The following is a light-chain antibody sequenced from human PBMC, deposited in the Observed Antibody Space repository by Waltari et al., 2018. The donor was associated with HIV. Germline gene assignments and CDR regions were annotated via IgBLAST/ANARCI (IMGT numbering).Light chain of an antibody. CDR3: TAWDDSLSGV. CDR2: RNK. J-gene: IGLJ2*01. CDR1: SSNIGNNH. Sequence: QSVLTQPPSASGTPGQRVTISCSGGSSNIGNNHVYWYQQFPGTAPKLLIDRNKQRPSGVPDRFSCSKSGTSASLVISGLRSEDEADYYCTAWDDSLSGVFGGGTKVTVL. V-gene: IGLV1-47*01.